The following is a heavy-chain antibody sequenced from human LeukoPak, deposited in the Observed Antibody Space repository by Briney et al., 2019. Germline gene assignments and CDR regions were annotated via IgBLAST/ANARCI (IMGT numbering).Heavy chain of an antibody. Sequence: GASVKVSCKASGGTFSSYAISWVRQAPGQGLEWMGRIIPILGIANYAQKFQGRVTITADKSTSTAYMELSSLRSEDTAVYYCATRWTLKRYCSGGSCSLPLDYWGQGTLVTVSS. V-gene: IGHV1-69*04. J-gene: IGHJ4*02. CDR2: IIPILGIA. CDR3: ATRWTLKRYCSGGSCSLPLDY. CDR1: GGTFSSYA. D-gene: IGHD2-15*01.